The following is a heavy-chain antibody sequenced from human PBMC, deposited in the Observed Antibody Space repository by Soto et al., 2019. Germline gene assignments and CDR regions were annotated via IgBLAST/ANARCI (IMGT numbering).Heavy chain of an antibody. CDR3: AKYPANLGNWFDP. J-gene: IGHJ5*02. Sequence: QVQLVESGGGVVQPGRSLRLSCAASGFTFSNFGMHWVRQAPGKGLEWVAAILKDGSEEFYGDSVRGRLTISRDNSKNTLFLEMNSLRAEDTAVYYCAKYPANLGNWFDPWGQGTLVTVSS. CDR2: ILKDGSEE. CDR1: GFTFSNFG. V-gene: IGHV3-30*18.